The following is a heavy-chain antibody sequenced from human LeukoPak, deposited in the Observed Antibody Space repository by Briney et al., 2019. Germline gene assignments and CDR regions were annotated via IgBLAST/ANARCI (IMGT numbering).Heavy chain of an antibody. V-gene: IGHV3-23*01. D-gene: IGHD4-17*01. Sequence: GGSLRLSCAASGFTFSSYAMSWVRQAPGKGPEWVSAISGSGGSTYYADSVKGRFTISRDNSKNTLYLQMNSLRAEDTAVYYCAKRPEAGDYGDYGLYYFDYWGQGTLVTVSS. CDR2: ISGSGGST. J-gene: IGHJ4*02. CDR1: GFTFSSYA. CDR3: AKRPEAGDYGDYGLYYFDY.